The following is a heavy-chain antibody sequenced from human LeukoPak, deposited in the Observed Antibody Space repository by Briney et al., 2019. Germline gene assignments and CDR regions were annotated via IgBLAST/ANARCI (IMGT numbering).Heavy chain of an antibody. D-gene: IGHD6-19*01. Sequence: AAVKVSCKASGYTFTIYGISWVRQAPGQGLEWMGWISAYNGNTNYAQKLQGRVTMTTDTSTSTAFMELRSLRSDDTAVYYCAREQWLVRGDYWGQRTLVTVSS. V-gene: IGHV1-18*04. J-gene: IGHJ4*02. CDR3: AREQWLVRGDY. CDR1: GYTFTIYG. CDR2: ISAYNGNT.